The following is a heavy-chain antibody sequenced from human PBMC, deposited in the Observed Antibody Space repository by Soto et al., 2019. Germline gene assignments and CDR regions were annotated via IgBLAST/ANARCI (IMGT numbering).Heavy chain of an antibody. V-gene: IGHV1-8*02. CDR3: ARGLGARYRAKNYYYYYMDV. Sequence: GASVKVSCKASGYTITSYGISWVRQAPGQGLEWMGWMNANSGNTSYAQKFQGRVTMTRNTSISTAYMELSSLRSEDTAVYYCARGLGARYRAKNYYYYYMDVWGKGTTVTVSS. CDR2: MNANSGNT. CDR1: GYTITSYG. D-gene: IGHD3-16*01. J-gene: IGHJ6*03.